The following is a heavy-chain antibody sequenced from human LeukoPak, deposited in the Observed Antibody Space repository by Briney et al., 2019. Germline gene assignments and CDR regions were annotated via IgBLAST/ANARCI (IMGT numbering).Heavy chain of an antibody. CDR2: IYTSGST. V-gene: IGHV4-61*02. J-gene: IGHJ4*02. CDR3: ARGGYCGGDCYFYY. CDR1: GGSISSGSYY. Sequence: PSETLSLTCTVSGGSISSGSYYWSWLRQPAGTGLEWVGRIYTSGSTNYNPSLKRRVTISVDTSKNQFSLKLSSVTAADTAVYYCARGGYCGGDCYFYYWGQGTLVTVSS. D-gene: IGHD2-21*02.